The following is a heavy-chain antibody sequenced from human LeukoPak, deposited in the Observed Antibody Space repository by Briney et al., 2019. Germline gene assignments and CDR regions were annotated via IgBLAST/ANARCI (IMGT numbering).Heavy chain of an antibody. D-gene: IGHD3-10*01. CDR2: IYYSGST. J-gene: IGHJ5*02. CDR1: GGSISSSNYY. Sequence: SETLSLTCTVSGGSISSSNYYWSWIRQHPGKGLEWIGYIYYSGSTYYNPSLKSRVTISLDTSKNQSSLKLSSVTAADTAVYYCARGLPPYSSGSYYNEQNWFDPWGQGTLVTVSS. V-gene: IGHV4-31*03. CDR3: ARGLPPYSSGSYYNEQNWFDP.